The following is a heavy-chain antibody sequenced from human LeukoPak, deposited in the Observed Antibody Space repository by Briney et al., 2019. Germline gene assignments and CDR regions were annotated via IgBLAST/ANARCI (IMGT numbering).Heavy chain of an antibody. D-gene: IGHD3-22*01. V-gene: IGHV3-53*01. J-gene: IGHJ4*02. CDR1: GFTVSGNY. Sequence: GGSLRLSCAASGFTVSGNYMSWVRQAPGKGLEWVSLIYSGGATYYADSVKGRFTISRDNSKNTLYLQMNSLRAEDTAVYYCARSSERKYYFDYWGQGTLVTISS. CDR2: IYSGGAT. CDR3: ARSSERKYYFDY.